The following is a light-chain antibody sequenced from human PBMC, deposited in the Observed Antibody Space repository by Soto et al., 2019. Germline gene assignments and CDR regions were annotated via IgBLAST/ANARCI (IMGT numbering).Light chain of an antibody. CDR3: SSFTSSVTYV. Sequence: QSALTQPASVSGSPGQSITISCTGTSSDVGSYNLVSWYQQHPGKAPKLMIYDVSNRPSGVSDRFSGSKSGNTASLTISGLQIEDEADYYCSSFTSSVTYVFGTGTKLTVL. V-gene: IGLV2-14*02. J-gene: IGLJ1*01. CDR1: SSDVGSYNL. CDR2: DVS.